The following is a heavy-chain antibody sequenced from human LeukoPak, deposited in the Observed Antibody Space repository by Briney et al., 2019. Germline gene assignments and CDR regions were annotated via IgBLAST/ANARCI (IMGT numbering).Heavy chain of an antibody. Sequence: ASVKVSCKASGYMFTKYGISWVRQAPGQGLEWMGWISAYNVNTNNAQKLQGRVTMTTDTSTSTAYMELRSLRSDDTAVYYCARGGKIMINMVRGALASRDAFDIWGQGTMVTVSS. V-gene: IGHV1-18*01. CDR1: GYMFTKYG. D-gene: IGHD3-10*01. CDR3: ARGGKIMINMVRGALASRDAFDI. CDR2: ISAYNVNT. J-gene: IGHJ3*02.